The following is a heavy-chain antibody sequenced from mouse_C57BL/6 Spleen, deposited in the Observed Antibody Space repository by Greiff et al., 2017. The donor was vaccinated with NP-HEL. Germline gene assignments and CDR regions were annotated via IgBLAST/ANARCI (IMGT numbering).Heavy chain of an antibody. D-gene: IGHD2-5*01. J-gene: IGHJ3*01. CDR3: ARSYYSNSAWFAY. V-gene: IGHV2-6*03. CDR1: GFSLTSYG. Sequence: VQLQQSGPGLVAPSQSLSITCTVSGFSLTSYGVHWVRQPPGKGLEWLVVIWSDGSTTYNSALKSRLSISKDNSKSQVFLKMNSLQTDDTAMYYCARSYYSNSAWFAYWGQGTLVTVSA. CDR2: IWSDGST.